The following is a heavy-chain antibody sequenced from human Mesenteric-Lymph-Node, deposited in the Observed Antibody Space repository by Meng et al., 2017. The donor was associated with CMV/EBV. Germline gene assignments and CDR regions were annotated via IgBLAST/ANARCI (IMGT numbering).Heavy chain of an antibody. D-gene: IGHD3-16*01. J-gene: IGHJ4*02. V-gene: IGHV3-21*03. CDR1: GFSFSSYS. CDR3: TTDPRMYYFDY. Sequence: GESLKISCAASGFSFSSYSMNWVRQAPGKGLEWVSSISSGSRLIYYADSVKGRFTISRDDSKSTLYLQMNRLKTEDTAVYYCTTDPRMYYFDYWGQGMLVTVSS. CDR2: ISSGSRLI.